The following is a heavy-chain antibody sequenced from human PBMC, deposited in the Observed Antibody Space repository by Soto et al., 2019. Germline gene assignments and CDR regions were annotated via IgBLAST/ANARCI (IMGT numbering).Heavy chain of an antibody. CDR1: GGSFSGYY. V-gene: IGHV4-34*01. CDR3: ARGRSVSRYFDWLLPPFGVDV. CDR2: INHSGST. D-gene: IGHD3-9*01. Sequence: SETLSLTCAVYGGSFSGYYWSWIRQPPGKGLEWIGEINHSGSTNYNPSLKSRVTISVDTSKNQFSLKLSSVTAADTAVYYCARGRSVSRYFDWLLPPFGVDVWGQGTTVTVSS. J-gene: IGHJ6*02.